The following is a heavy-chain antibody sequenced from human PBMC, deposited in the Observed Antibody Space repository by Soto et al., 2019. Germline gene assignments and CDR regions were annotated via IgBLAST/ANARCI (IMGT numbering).Heavy chain of an antibody. CDR2: ISSSGSTI. CDR3: AGGLQMGEVVAENDAFDI. D-gene: IGHD2-15*01. V-gene: IGHV3-11*01. Sequence: GGSLRLSCAASGFTFSDYYMSWIRQAPGKGLEWVSYISSSGSTIYYADSVKGRFTISRDNAKNSLYLQMNSLRAEDTAVYYCAGGLQMGEVVAENDAFDIWGQGTMVTVSS. CDR1: GFTFSDYY. J-gene: IGHJ3*02.